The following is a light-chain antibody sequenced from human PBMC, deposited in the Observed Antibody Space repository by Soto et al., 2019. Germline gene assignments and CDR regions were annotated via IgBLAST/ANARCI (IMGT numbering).Light chain of an antibody. CDR3: QHRSIWPVS. J-gene: IGKJ5*01. CDR1: QTVSSY. V-gene: IGKV3-11*01. Sequence: EIVMTQSPATLSLSPGERATLSCRASQTVSSYLLWYQQKPGQAPRLLIYDASNRATGIPARFSGSGSGTDFTLTISSLEPEDFAVYYCQHRSIWPVSFGQGTRLEIK. CDR2: DAS.